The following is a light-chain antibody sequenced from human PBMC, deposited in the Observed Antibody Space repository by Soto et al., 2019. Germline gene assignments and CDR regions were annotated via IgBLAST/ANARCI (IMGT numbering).Light chain of an antibody. CDR2: EVS. CDR3: CSYAGSSTFYV. V-gene: IGLV2-23*02. CDR1: SSDVGSYNL. J-gene: IGLJ1*01. Sequence: QSALTQPASVSGSPGQSITISCTGTSSDVGSYNLVSWYQQHPGKAPKLMIYEVSKRPSGVSNRCSGSKSGNTASLSISGHQAEDEANYYCCSYAGSSTFYVFGPGTKLTVL.